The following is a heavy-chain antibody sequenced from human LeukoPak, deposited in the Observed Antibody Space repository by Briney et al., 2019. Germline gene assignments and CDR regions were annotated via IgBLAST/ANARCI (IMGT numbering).Heavy chain of an antibody. V-gene: IGHV4-39*07. CDR1: GGSISSSSYY. CDR3: ARWVVAALHFDY. Sequence: EPSETLSLTCTVSGGSISSSSYYWGWIRQPPGKGLEWIGSIYYSGSTYYNPSLKSRVTISVDTSKNQFSLKLSSVTAADTAVYYCARWVVAALHFDYWGQGTLVTVSS. D-gene: IGHD2-15*01. CDR2: IYYSGST. J-gene: IGHJ4*02.